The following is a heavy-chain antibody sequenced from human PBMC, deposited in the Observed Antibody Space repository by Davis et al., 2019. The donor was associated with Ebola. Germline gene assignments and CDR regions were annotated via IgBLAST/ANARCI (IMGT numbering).Heavy chain of an antibody. CDR2: INAGNGNT. J-gene: IGHJ5*02. CDR1: GYTFTSYA. D-gene: IGHD6-13*01. V-gene: IGHV1-3*01. Sequence: AASVKVSCKASGYTFTSYAMHWVRQAPGQRLAWMGWINAGNGNTKYSQKFQGRVTITRDTSASTAYMELSSLRSEDTAVYYCARDKSPGIANWFDPWGQGTLVTVSS. CDR3: ARDKSPGIANWFDP.